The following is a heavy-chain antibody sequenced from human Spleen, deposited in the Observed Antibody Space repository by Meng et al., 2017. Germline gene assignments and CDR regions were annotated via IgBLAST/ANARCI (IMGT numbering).Heavy chain of an antibody. J-gene: IGHJ5*01. CDR1: GGSFSGYY. D-gene: IGHD3-16*01. V-gene: IGHV4-34*03. CDR2: INHSGST. Sequence: SETLSLTCAVYGGSFSGYYWSWIRQPPGKGLEWIGEINHSGSTNYNPSLKSRVTISVDTSKNQFSLKLSSVTAADTAVYYCHRLGNGGVIEFWGQGTLVTVSS. CDR3: HRLGNGGVIEF.